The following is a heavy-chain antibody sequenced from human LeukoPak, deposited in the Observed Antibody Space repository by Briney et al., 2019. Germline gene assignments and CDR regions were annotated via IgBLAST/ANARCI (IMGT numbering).Heavy chain of an antibody. J-gene: IGHJ4*02. D-gene: IGHD6-13*01. Sequence: GGSLRLSCAASGFTFSSYEMNWVRQAPGKGLEWVSYISSSGSTIYYADSVKGRFTISRDNAKNSLDLQMNSLRAEDTAMYYCTRVGSPPRSDYWGQGTLVTVSS. V-gene: IGHV3-48*03. CDR1: GFTFSSYE. CDR2: ISSSGSTI. CDR3: TRVGSPPRSDY.